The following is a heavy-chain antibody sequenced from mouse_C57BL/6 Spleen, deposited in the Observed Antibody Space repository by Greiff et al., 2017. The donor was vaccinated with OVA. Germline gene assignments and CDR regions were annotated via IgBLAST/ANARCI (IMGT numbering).Heavy chain of an antibody. J-gene: IGHJ4*01. D-gene: IGHD1-1*01. CDR2: IDPSDSYT. V-gene: IGHV1-69*01. Sequence: QVLLKQPGAELVMPGASVKLSCKASGYTFTSYWMHWVKQRPGQGLEWIGEIDPSDSYTNYNQKFKGKSTLTVDKSSSTAYMQLSSLTSEDSAVYYCARDYGEAMDYWGQGTSVTVSS. CDR3: ARDYGEAMDY. CDR1: GYTFTSYW.